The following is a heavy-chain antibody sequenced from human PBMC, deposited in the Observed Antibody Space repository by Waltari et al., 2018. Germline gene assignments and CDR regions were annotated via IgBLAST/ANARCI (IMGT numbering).Heavy chain of an antibody. D-gene: IGHD1-26*01. J-gene: IGHJ4*02. CDR2: IIPIFGTA. CDR3: ARTVGATDPLDY. V-gene: IGHV1-69*06. Sequence: QVQLVQSGAEVKKPGSSVKVSCKASGGTFSSYAISWVRQAPGQGLEWMGGIIPIFGTANDAQKVQGRVTMTRDTSISTAYMELSRLRSDDTAVYYCARTVGATDPLDYWGQGTLVTVSS. CDR1: GGTFSSYA.